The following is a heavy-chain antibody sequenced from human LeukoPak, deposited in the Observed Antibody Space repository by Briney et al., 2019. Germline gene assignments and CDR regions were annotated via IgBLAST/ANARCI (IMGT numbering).Heavy chain of an antibody. CDR2: IYYRGST. D-gene: IGHD6-13*01. CDR3: ARLGVLQQLA. Sequence: SETLSLTCTVSGGSISSSSYYWGWIRQPPGKGLEWIGSIYYRGSTYYNPSLKSRVTISVDTSKNQFSLKLSSVTAADTAVYYCARLGVLQQLAWGQGTLVTVSS. J-gene: IGHJ5*02. CDR1: GGSISSSSYY. V-gene: IGHV4-39*01.